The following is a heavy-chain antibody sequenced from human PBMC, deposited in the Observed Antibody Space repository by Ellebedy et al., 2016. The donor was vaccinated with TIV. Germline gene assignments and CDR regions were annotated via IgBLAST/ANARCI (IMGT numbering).Heavy chain of an antibody. J-gene: IGHJ3*01. CDR3: ARDPVGVGPAFDV. Sequence: GESLKISCAASGFTFSNYTMYWVCQAPGNGLEWVSCIVGGGSTYYADSVKGRFTISRDNSKDTLFLQMNSLRAEDTAIYFCARDPVGVGPAFDVWGQGTMVTVSS. D-gene: IGHD4-23*01. CDR1: GFTFSNYT. CDR2: IVGGGST. V-gene: IGHV3-23*01.